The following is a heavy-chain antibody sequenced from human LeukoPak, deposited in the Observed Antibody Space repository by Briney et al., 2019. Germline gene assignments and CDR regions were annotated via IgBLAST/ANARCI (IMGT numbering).Heavy chain of an antibody. J-gene: IGHJ4*02. CDR2: INPNSGGT. CDR3: ARGMGHGFDS. V-gene: IGHV1-2*02. CDR1: GYTFSVYY. D-gene: IGHD2-8*01. Sequence: GASVKVSCKASGYTFSVYYLHWVRQAPGQGLEWMGWINPNSGGTNYAQKFQGRVTMTRDTSISTAYMELSGLTSDDTAVFYCARGMGHGFDSWGQGTLVTVFS.